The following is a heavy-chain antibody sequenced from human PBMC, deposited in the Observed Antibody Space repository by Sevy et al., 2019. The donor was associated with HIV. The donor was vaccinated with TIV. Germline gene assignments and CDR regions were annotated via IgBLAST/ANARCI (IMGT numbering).Heavy chain of an antibody. CDR1: GYTLSQVT. J-gene: IGHJ4*02. CDR2: FDPEDGET. Sequence: ASVKVSCKVSGYTLSQVTMHWVRQVPGKGLEWMGSFDPEDGETIYAQKFQGRLTMTEDTSTDTAYMELSSLKSEDTAVFYCAITKDYYDSSGCPFDYWGQGTLVTVSS. CDR3: AITKDYYDSSGCPFDY. V-gene: IGHV1-24*01. D-gene: IGHD3-22*01.